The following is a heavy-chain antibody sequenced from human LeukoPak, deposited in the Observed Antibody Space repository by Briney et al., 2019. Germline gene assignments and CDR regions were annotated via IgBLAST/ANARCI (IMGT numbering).Heavy chain of an antibody. V-gene: IGHV3-23*01. CDR3: ARRGTTGPHNWFDS. Sequence: GGSLRLSCVASGFTFSTYAMSWVRQAPGEGLEWVSGISGSGARTYYADSVKGRFTISRDNSKNTLYLQMNSLRAEDSAVYTCARRGTTGPHNWFDSWGQGNLVTVSS. J-gene: IGHJ5*01. CDR1: GFTFSTYA. CDR2: ISGSGART. D-gene: IGHD3-16*01.